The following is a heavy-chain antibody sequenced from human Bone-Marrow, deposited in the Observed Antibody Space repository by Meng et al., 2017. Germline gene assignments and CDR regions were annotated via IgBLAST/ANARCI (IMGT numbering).Heavy chain of an antibody. J-gene: IGHJ4*02. D-gene: IGHD4-17*01. CDR1: GYTFTGYY. Sequence: ASVKVSCKASGYTFTGYYMHWVRQAPGQGLEWMGRINPNSGGTNYAQKFQGRVTMTRDTSISTAYMELSSLRSEDTAVYYCARLTGIDYDGIDYWGQGTLVTVSS. V-gene: IGHV1-2*06. CDR2: INPNSGGT. CDR3: ARLTGIDYDGIDY.